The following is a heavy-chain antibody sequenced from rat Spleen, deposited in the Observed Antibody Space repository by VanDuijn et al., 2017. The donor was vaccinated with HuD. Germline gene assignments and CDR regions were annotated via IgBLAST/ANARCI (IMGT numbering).Heavy chain of an antibody. CDR2: ITTGGGNT. CDR3: TRDKYEGVMDA. CDR1: GFTFSNHD. D-gene: IGHD4-1*01. V-gene: IGHV5S13*01. J-gene: IGHJ4*01. Sequence: EVQLVESGGGLVQPGRSMKLSCAASGFTFSNHDMAWVRQAPTKGLEWIASITTGGGNTYYRDAVKGRITISRDNAKNTQYLQMDRWRSEDKATYYGTRDKYEGVMDAWGQGASVTVSS.